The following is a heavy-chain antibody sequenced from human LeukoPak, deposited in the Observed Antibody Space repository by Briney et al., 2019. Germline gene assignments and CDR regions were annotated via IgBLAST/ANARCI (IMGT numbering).Heavy chain of an antibody. V-gene: IGHV4-59*08. CDR1: GGSISSYY. CDR3: ARLGSYGCGYYYGMDV. J-gene: IGHJ6*02. Sequence: SETLSLTCTVSGGSISSYYWSWIRQPPGRGLEWITYIYYSGSTNYNPSLKSRVTISVDTSKNQFSLKLSSVTAADTAVYYCARLGSYGCGYYYGMDVWGQGTTVTVSS. D-gene: IGHD5-18*01. CDR2: IYYSGST.